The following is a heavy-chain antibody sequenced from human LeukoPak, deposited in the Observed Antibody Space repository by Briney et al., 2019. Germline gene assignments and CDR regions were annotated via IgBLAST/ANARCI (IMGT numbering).Heavy chain of an antibody. D-gene: IGHD3-22*01. CDR1: GGSISSYY. CDR2: IYTSGST. Sequence: SETLSLTCTVSGGSISSYYWSWIRQPAGKGLEWIGRIYTSGSTNYNPSLKSRVTISVDKSKNQFSPKLSSVTAADTAVYYCAREWSHHYDSSGYLDYWGQGTLVTVSS. CDR3: AREWSHHYDSSGYLDY. J-gene: IGHJ4*02. V-gene: IGHV4-4*07.